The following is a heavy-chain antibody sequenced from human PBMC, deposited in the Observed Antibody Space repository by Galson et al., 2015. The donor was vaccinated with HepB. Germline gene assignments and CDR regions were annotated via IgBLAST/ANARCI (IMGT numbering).Heavy chain of an antibody. J-gene: IGHJ5*02. CDR2: IYSGDSA. CDR1: GFSVSTNY. D-gene: IGHD6-6*01. CDR3: ALLVVRASNWFDP. Sequence: SLRLSCAVSGFSVSTNYMTWVRQAPGEGLEWVSVIYSGDSAYYADSVKGRFTVSRDNSKNTLYLQMNSLRAEDTAVYYCALLVVRASNWFDPWGQGTLVTVSS. V-gene: IGHV3-53*01.